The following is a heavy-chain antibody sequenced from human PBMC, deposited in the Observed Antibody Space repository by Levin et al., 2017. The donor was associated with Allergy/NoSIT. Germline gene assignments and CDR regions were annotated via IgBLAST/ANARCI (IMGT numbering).Heavy chain of an antibody. Sequence: RAGGSLRLSCAASGFTIGIYAMTWVRQAPGRGLEWVSTVSSSGHSIYYSDSVKGRFTISRDESKNTVFVQMNSLRVEDTALYYCTKGARERPEWELLRPAFDVWGQGAMVTVSS. J-gene: IGHJ3*01. CDR1: GFTIGIYA. CDR2: VSSSGHSI. CDR3: TKGARERPEWELLRPAFDV. V-gene: IGHV3-23*01. D-gene: IGHD1-26*01.